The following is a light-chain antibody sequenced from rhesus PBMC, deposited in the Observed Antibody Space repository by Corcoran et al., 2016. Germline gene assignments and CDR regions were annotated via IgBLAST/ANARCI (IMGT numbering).Light chain of an antibody. J-gene: IGKJ2*01. CDR1: QSISSW. Sequence: DIQMTQSPSSLSASVGDTVTITCRASQSISSWLDWYQQKPGKAPKLLIYKASRLQSGVPSRVSGSGSGTDFTLTISSLQPEDFATYYCLQYSSSPHSFGQGTKVEIK. CDR2: KAS. V-gene: IGKV1-22*01. CDR3: LQYSSSPHS.